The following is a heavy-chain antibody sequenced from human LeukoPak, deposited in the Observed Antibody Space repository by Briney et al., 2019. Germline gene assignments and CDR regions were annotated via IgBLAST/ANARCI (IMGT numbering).Heavy chain of an antibody. CDR2: INHNGEMI. CDR1: GFTVSNYV. CDR3: ARDNDWAFHY. J-gene: IGHJ4*02. D-gene: IGHD3-9*01. V-gene: IGHV3-48*02. Sequence: PGRSLRLSCAASGFTVSNYVMSWVRQAPGKGREWVSYINHNGEMIFYPDFVKGRFTISRDNAKNSLYLQMNSLRDEDTAVYYCARDNDWAFHYWGQGTLVTVSS.